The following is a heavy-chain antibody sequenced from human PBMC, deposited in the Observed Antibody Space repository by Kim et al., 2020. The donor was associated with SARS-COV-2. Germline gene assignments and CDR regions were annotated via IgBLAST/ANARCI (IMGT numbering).Heavy chain of an antibody. CDR2: ISGSGGST. Sequence: GGSLRLSCAASGFTFSSYAMSWVRQAPGKGLEWVSAISGSGGSTYYADSVKGRFTISRDNSKNTLYLQMNSLRAEDTAVYYCAKDSVRSYYYDSSGYFTDDAFDIWGQGTMVTVSS. V-gene: IGHV3-23*01. CDR3: AKDSVRSYYYDSSGYFTDDAFDI. D-gene: IGHD3-22*01. J-gene: IGHJ3*02. CDR1: GFTFSSYA.